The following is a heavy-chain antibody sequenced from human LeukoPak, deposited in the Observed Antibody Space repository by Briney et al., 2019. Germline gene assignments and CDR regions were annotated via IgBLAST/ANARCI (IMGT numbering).Heavy chain of an antibody. CDR3: ARGGSSTTFDY. Sequence: ASVKVSCKASGYTLTSYAMHWVRQAPGQRLEWMGWINAGNGNTKYSQKFQGRVTITRDTSASTAYMELSSLRSEDTAVFYCARGGSSTTFDYWGQGTLVTVSS. V-gene: IGHV1-3*01. J-gene: IGHJ4*02. D-gene: IGHD3-16*01. CDR1: GYTLTSYA. CDR2: INAGNGNT.